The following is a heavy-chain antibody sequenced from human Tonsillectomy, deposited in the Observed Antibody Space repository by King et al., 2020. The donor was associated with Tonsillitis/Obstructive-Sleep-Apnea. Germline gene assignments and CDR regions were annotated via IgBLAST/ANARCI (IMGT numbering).Heavy chain of an antibody. CDR3: ARDFEWERQGADAFDI. Sequence: VQLVESGAEVKKPGASVKVSCTASGYTFTSYGISWVRQAPGQGLEWMGWISAYNDNTNYAQKLQGRVTMTTDTSTSTAYMELRSLRSDDTAVYYCARDFEWERQGADAFDIWGQGTMVTVSS. V-gene: IGHV1-18*01. CDR2: ISAYNDNT. D-gene: IGHD1-26*01. J-gene: IGHJ3*02. CDR1: GYTFTSYG.